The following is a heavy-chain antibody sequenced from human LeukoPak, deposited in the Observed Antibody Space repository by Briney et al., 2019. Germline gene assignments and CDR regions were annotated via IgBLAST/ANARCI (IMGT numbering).Heavy chain of an antibody. V-gene: IGHV5-51*01. D-gene: IGHD2-15*01. CDR1: GYSFTSYW. J-gene: IGHJ6*02. Sequence: GESLKISCQGSGYSFTSYWIGWVRQMPGKGLEWMGIIYPGDSDTRYSPSFQGQVTISADKSISTAYLQWSSLKASDTAMYYCARHVSGGTNRYYYGMDVWGQGTTVTVSS. CDR2: IYPGDSDT. CDR3: ARHVSGGTNRYYYGMDV.